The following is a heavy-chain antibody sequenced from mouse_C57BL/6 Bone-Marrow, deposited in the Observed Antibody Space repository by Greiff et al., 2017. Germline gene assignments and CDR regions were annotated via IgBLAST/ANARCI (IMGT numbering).Heavy chain of an antibody. CDR3: ASSITAVRDWYFDV. D-gene: IGHD1-1*01. CDR2: IDPANGNT. Sequence: VQLKESVAELVRPGASVKLSCTASGFTIKNTYMHWVKQRPGQGLEWIGRIDPANGNTKYAPKFQGKAPITADTSSNTAYLPLSSLPSEDTAIYYCASSITAVRDWYFDVWGTGTTVTVSS. V-gene: IGHV14-3*01. J-gene: IGHJ1*03. CDR1: GFTIKNTY.